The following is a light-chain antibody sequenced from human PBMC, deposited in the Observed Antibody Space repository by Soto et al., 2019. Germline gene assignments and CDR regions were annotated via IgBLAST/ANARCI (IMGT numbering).Light chain of an antibody. CDR3: KQYNSYYT. CDR2: KAS. J-gene: IGKJ2*01. Sequence: DIQMTQSPSTLSASVGDRVTITCRASQSISSWLAWYQQKPGKAPKLLIYKASSLESGVPSRFSGSGSGTEFTLTISSLQPDDFATYYCKQYNSYYTFGQGTKLEIK. V-gene: IGKV1-5*03. CDR1: QSISSW.